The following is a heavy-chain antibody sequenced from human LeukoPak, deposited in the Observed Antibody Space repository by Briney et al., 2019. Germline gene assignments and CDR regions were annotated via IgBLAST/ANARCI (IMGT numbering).Heavy chain of an antibody. V-gene: IGHV3-66*02. CDR2: IYSGGST. D-gene: IGHD4-17*01. Sequence: GSLRLSCAASGFDESSKDMRWVRQAPGKGLKKVSVIYSGGSTYYADSVKGRFTISRDNSKNTLYLQINSLRAEDKAVYYCARDPTVPDYYYYVMDVWGQGTTVTGSS. CDR1: GFDESSKD. CDR3: ARDPTVPDYYYYVMDV. J-gene: IGHJ6*02.